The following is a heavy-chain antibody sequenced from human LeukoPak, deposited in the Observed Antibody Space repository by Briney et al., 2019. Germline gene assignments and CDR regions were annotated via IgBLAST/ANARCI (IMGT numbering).Heavy chain of an antibody. V-gene: IGHV4-34*01. CDR1: GGSVSGYY. J-gene: IGHJ4*02. D-gene: IGHD6-19*01. Sequence: TPSETLSLTCAVYGGSVSGYYWSWIRQPPGKGLEWIGEINQSGNTNYNSSLKSRVTISVDTSKNQFSLKLSSVTAADTAVYYCARSYSSGWYTLSIFDYWGQGTLVTVSS. CDR3: ARSYSSGWYTLSIFDY. CDR2: INQSGNT.